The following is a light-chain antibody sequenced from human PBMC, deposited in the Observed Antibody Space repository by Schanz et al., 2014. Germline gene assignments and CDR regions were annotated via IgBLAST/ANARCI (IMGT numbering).Light chain of an antibody. V-gene: IGKV3-20*01. CDR3: QQYLNWPIT. CDR2: GAS. CDR1: QSVSSTY. J-gene: IGKJ5*01. Sequence: EIVLTQSPGTLSLSPGERATLSCRASQSVSSTYLAWYQQRPGQAPRLLIYGASSRATGIPDRFSGSGSGTDFILTISSLQSEDFAVYYCQQYLNWPITFGQGTRLEIK.